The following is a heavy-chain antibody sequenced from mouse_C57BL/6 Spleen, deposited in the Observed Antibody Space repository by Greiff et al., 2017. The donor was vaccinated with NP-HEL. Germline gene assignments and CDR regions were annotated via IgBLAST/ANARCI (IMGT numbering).Heavy chain of an antibody. J-gene: IGHJ2*01. CDR3: ARSGDYRRFFDY. CDR2: INPGSGGT. CDR1: GYAFTNYL. Sequence: QVQLKQSGAELVRPGTSVKVSCKASGYAFTNYLIAWVKQRPGQGLEWIGVINPGSGGTNYNEKFKGKATLTADKSSSTAYMQLSSLTSEDAAVYFCARSGDYRRFFDYWGQGTTLTVSS. D-gene: IGHD2-4*01. V-gene: IGHV1-54*01.